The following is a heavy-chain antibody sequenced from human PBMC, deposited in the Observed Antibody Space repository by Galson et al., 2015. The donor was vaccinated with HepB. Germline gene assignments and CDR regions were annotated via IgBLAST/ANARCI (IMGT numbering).Heavy chain of an antibody. CDR3: ARGEPGYVCGWSLS. CDR1: GFTFSNFW. CDR2: IKQDGSEK. J-gene: IGHJ1*01. Sequence: SLRLSCAASGFTFSNFWMPWVRQAPGKGLEWVANIKQDGSEKSYADSVKGRFTISRDNAKNSLYLQMNSLRAEDTAVYYCARGEPGYVCGWSLSCGQGSLVTASS. D-gene: IGHD6-19*01. V-gene: IGHV3-7*01.